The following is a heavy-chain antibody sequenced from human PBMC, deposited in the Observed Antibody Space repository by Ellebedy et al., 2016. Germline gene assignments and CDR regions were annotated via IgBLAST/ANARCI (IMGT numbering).Heavy chain of an antibody. D-gene: IGHD1-26*01. J-gene: IGHJ4*02. CDR2: ISGSGGST. CDR3: ARDPTVYSGSFFDY. V-gene: IGHV3-23*01. CDR1: GFTFSTYT. Sequence: GESLKISXAATGFTFSTYTMSWVRQAPGKGLEWVSGISGSGGSTYYADSVKGRFTISRDNSKNTLYLQMNSLRAEDTAVYYCARDPTVYSGSFFDYWGQGTLVTVSS.